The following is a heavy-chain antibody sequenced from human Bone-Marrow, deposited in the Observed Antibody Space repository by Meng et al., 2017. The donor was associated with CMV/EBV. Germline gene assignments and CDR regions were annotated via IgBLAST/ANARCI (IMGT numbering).Heavy chain of an antibody. CDR3: ARDDCTRTSCYGY. CDR1: GFTFSSYG. CDR2: ISYDGSNK. Sequence: ASGFTFSSYGMRWVRQAPGKGLEWVAAISYDGSNKYYADSLKGRFTISRDNSKNTLYLQMNSLRAEDTAVYYCARDDCTRTSCYGYWGQGTLVTVSS. V-gene: IGHV3-30*03. J-gene: IGHJ4*02. D-gene: IGHD2-2*01.